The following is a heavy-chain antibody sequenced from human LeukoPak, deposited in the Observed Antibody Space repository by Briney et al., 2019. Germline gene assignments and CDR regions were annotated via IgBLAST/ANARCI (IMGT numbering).Heavy chain of an antibody. CDR2: ISSSSSTI. CDR1: GFTFSSYR. Sequence: QSGGSLRLSCAASGFTFSSYRMNWVRQAPGKGLEWVSYISSSSSTIYYADSVKGRFTISRDNAKNSLYLQMNSLRAEDTAVYYCARASSSSSDYWGQGTLVTVSS. V-gene: IGHV3-48*01. J-gene: IGHJ4*02. D-gene: IGHD6-6*01. CDR3: ARASSSSSDY.